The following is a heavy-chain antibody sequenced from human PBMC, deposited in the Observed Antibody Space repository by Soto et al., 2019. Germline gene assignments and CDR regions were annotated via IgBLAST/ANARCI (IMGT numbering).Heavy chain of an antibody. CDR1: GFTFSSYA. D-gene: IGHD3-3*01. CDR2: ISGSGGST. CDR3: AKDLNYDFWSGYSTYGMDV. J-gene: IGHJ6*02. V-gene: IGHV3-23*01. Sequence: GGSLRLSCAASGFTFSSYAMSWVRQAPGKGLEWVSAISGSGGSTYYADSVKGRFTISRDNSKNTLYLQMNSLRVEDTAVYYCAKDLNYDFWSGYSTYGMDVWGQGTTVTVSS.